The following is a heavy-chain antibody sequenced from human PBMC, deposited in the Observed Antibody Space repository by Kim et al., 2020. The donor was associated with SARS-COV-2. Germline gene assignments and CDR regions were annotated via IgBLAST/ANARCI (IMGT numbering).Heavy chain of an antibody. J-gene: IGHJ4*02. Sequence: ADSVKGRFTISRDNAKNSLYLQMNSLRAEDTAVYYCANSMDSGSYGGFDYWGQGTLVTVSS. D-gene: IGHD1-26*01. V-gene: IGHV3-21*01. CDR3: ANSMDSGSYGGFDY.